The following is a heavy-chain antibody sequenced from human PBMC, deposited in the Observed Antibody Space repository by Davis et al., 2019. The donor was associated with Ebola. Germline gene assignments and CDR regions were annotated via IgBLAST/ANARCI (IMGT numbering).Heavy chain of an antibody. Sequence: SETLSLTCSVSGGSISSGTYYWGWVRQPPGKGLEWIGAIYYNGRTYYKSSLEGRVTISLDTSKNQFSLKLRSVTAADTAVYFCAGLSGLFSSSSGALYFDLWGRGTLVSVSS. V-gene: IGHV4-39*07. CDR2: IYYNGRT. CDR1: GGSISSGTYY. J-gene: IGHJ2*01. CDR3: AGLSGLFSSSSGALYFDL. D-gene: IGHD6-6*01.